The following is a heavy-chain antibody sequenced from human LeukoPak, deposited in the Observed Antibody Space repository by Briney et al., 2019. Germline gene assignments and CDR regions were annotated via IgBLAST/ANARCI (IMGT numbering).Heavy chain of an antibody. CDR2: LYNSGST. V-gene: IGHV4-38-2*02. CDR1: GYSITRHYS. D-gene: IGHD3-22*01. CDR3: ARGVGYDDTLGSYYGFFDY. J-gene: IGHJ4*02. Sequence: KSSETLSLTCTVSGYSITRHYSWAWVRQPPGKGLEWIGSLYNSGSTYYSPSLKSRASLSVDTSKNELSLQLSSVTAADTAVYFCARGVGYDDTLGSYYGFFDYWGQGTLVAVSS.